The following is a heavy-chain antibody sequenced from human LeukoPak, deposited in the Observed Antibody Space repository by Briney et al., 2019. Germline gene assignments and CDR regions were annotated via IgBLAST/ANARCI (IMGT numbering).Heavy chain of an antibody. CDR2: IIPIFGTA. Sequence: SVKVSCKASGGTLSSYAISWVRQAPGQGLEWMGGIIPIFGTANYAQKFQGRVTITADESTSTAYMELSSLRSEDTAVYYCARGEGYCSSTSCPTAYYGMDVWGQGTTVTVSS. V-gene: IGHV1-69*13. J-gene: IGHJ6*02. D-gene: IGHD2-2*01. CDR1: GGTLSSYA. CDR3: ARGEGYCSSTSCPTAYYGMDV.